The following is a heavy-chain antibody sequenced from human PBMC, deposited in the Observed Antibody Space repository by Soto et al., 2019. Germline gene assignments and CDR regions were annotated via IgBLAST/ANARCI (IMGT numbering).Heavy chain of an antibody. CDR3: TRGLLGGAPSYTFHGMDV. D-gene: IGHD1-26*01. CDR1: GFTFSDHY. J-gene: IGHJ6*01. Sequence: EVQLVESGGGLVQPGGSLRLSCAASGFTFSDHYMDWVRQAPGKGLEWVARSRNRVNSHTTEYAASVKGRFTISRDESKSSLYLKMNSLKLEDTAVYYCTRGLLGGAPSYTFHGMDVWGQGTTVTVSS. V-gene: IGHV3-72*01. CDR2: SRNRVNSHTT.